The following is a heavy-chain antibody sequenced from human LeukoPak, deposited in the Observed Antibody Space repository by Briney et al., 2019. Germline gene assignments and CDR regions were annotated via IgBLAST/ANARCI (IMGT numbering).Heavy chain of an antibody. Sequence: PGGSLRLSCAASGFTFSSYWMHWVRHATGKGLVWVSRINSDGSSTSYADSVKGRFTISRDNAKNTLYLQMNSLRAEDTAVYYCACIAVAGTGSDYWGQGTPVTVSS. D-gene: IGHD6-19*01. CDR2: INSDGSST. V-gene: IGHV3-74*01. CDR1: GFTFSSYW. J-gene: IGHJ4*02. CDR3: ACIAVAGTGSDY.